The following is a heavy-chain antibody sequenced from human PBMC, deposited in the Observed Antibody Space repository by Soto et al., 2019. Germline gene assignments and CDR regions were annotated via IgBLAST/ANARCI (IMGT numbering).Heavy chain of an antibody. D-gene: IGHD3-22*01. J-gene: IGHJ4*02. CDR1: GFTFSSYG. V-gene: IGHV3-33*01. CDR3: AREAYYYDSSGYYWGLTY. CDR2: IWYDGSNK. Sequence: QVQLVESGGGVVQPGRSLRLSCAASGFTFSSYGMHWVRQAPGKGLEWVAVIWYDGSNKYYADSVKGRFTISRDNSKNTLYRQMNSLRAEYTSVYYCAREAYYYDSSGYYWGLTYWVQGPLVTVSS.